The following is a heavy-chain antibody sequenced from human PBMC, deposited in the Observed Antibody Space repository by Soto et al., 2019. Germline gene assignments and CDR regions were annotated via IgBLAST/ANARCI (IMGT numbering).Heavy chain of an antibody. J-gene: IGHJ6*02. Sequence: GGSLRLSCAASGFTFSSYSMNWVRQAPGKGLEWVSSISSSSSYIYYADSVKGRFTISRDNAKNSLYLQMNSLRAEDTAVYYCARDFRSTHDYYYGMDVWGQGTTVTVSS. V-gene: IGHV3-21*01. CDR2: ISSSSSYI. CDR1: GFTFSSYS. CDR3: ARDFRSTHDYYYGMDV. D-gene: IGHD1-26*01.